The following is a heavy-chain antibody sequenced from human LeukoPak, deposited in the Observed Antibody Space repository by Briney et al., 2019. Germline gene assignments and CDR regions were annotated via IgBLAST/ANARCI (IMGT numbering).Heavy chain of an antibody. Sequence: NPSETLSLTCTVSGGSISSYYWGWIRQPPGKGLEWIGSIYHSGSTYYNPSLKSRVTISVDTSKNQFSLKLSSVTAADTAVYYCAIEVRGVISYWGQGTLVTVSS. D-gene: IGHD3-10*01. CDR3: AIEVRGVISY. CDR1: GGSISSYY. J-gene: IGHJ4*02. CDR2: IYHSGST. V-gene: IGHV4-38-2*02.